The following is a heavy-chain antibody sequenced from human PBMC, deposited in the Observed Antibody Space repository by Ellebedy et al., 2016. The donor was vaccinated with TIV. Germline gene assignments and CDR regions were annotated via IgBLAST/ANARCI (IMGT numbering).Heavy chain of an antibody. J-gene: IGHJ4*02. Sequence: GESLKISCAASGFTFSSYSMNWVRQAPGKGLEWVAFINPDGTKKVYVDSVKGRFTISRDNAKNSLFLQMNTLGGEDTALYYCSTVEWYRSDYWGQGTLVTVSS. CDR1: GFTFSSYS. CDR2: INPDGTKK. CDR3: STVEWYRSDY. D-gene: IGHD3-3*01. V-gene: IGHV3-7*01.